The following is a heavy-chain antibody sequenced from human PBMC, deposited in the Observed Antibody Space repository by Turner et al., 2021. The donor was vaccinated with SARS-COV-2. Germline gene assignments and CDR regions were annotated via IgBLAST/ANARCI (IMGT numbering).Heavy chain of an antibody. CDR3: ATDDILTGYYTSFDY. J-gene: IGHJ4*02. V-gene: IGHV1-24*01. Sequence: QVQLVQSGAEVKKPGASVTVYCKVCGYTLTELSMHWVRQAPGNGLEWMGCCDPEDGETISAQKFKGRVTMTGDTSTDTAYMELSSLRSEDTAVYYCATDDILTGYYTSFDYWGQGTLVTVSS. CDR2: CDPEDGET. D-gene: IGHD3-9*01. CDR1: GYTLTELS.